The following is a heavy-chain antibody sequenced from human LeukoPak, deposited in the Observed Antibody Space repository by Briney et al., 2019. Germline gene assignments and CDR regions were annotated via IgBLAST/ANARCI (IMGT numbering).Heavy chain of an antibody. CDR2: IFYTGST. V-gene: IGHV4-39*01. CDR3: ARHPWREDDNNFDY. CDR1: GGSISSSIYY. D-gene: IGHD3-22*01. J-gene: IGHJ4*02. Sequence: SETLSLTCTVSGGSISSSIYYWGWIRQPPGKGLEWIGSIFYTGSTYYNPSLKSRVTISVDTSKNQFSLKVSSVTAADTAVYYCARHPWREDDNNFDYWGQGTLVTVSS.